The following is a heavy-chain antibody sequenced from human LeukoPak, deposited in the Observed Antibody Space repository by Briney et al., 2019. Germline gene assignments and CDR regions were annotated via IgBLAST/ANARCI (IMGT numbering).Heavy chain of an antibody. CDR2: ISYDGSNK. CDR3: ARLGGEVGDFDY. D-gene: IGHD3-16*01. CDR1: GFTVSSNY. V-gene: IGHV3-30-3*01. Sequence: PGGSLRLSCAASGFTVSSNYMRWVRQAPGKGLEWVAVISYDGSNKYYADSVKGRFTISRDNSKNTLYLQMNSLRAEDTAVYYCARLGGEVGDFDYWGQGTLVTVSS. J-gene: IGHJ4*02.